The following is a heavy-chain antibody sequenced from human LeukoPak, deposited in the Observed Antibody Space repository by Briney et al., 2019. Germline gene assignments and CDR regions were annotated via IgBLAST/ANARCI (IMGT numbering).Heavy chain of an antibody. D-gene: IGHD6-19*01. CDR1: GFTFSSYA. J-gene: IGHJ3*02. CDR2: ISGSGGST. CDR3: AKDSLQWLDNPPLALDI. Sequence: GGSLRLSCAASGFTFSSYAMSWVRQAPGKGLEWVSAISGSGGSTYYADSVKGRFTISRDNSKNTLYLQMNSLRAEDTAVYYCAKDSLQWLDNPPLALDIWGQGTMVTVSS. V-gene: IGHV3-23*01.